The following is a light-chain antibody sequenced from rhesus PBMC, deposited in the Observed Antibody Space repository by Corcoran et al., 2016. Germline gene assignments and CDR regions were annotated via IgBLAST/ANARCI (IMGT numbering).Light chain of an antibody. CDR1: ESVRVFGINP. Sequence: DIVLTQSPASLAVSPGQRATITCRASESVRVFGINPIHWYKQKPGQRPNLLISQASNKDTGVPARLSGCGSGTDFTLTINPVEADDAADYYCLQSKNSWTFGQGTKVEIK. CDR3: LQSKNSWT. J-gene: IGKJ1*01. V-gene: IGKV7-13*01. CDR2: QAS.